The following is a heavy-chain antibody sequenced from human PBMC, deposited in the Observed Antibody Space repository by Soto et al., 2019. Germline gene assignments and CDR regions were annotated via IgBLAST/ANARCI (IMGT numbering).Heavy chain of an antibody. Sequence: PSETLSLTCTVSGDSTTSGDYYWSWVRQPPGKGLEWIGYIFYSGSTYYKASLKSRVTISLDMSRNQFSLKLTSVTAADTAVYYCARAEVAVAGSGWFDAWGHGTLVTVSS. CDR1: GDSTTSGDYY. J-gene: IGHJ5*01. CDR2: IFYSGST. CDR3: ARAEVAVAGSGWFDA. D-gene: IGHD6-19*01. V-gene: IGHV4-30-4*01.